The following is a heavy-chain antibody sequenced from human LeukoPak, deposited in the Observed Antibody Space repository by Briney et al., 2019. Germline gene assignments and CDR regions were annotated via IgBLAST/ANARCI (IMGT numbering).Heavy chain of an antibody. D-gene: IGHD5-18*01. CDR1: GFTFSSSV. J-gene: IGHJ4*02. CDR3: ARDMKAAAGTMDTAMVTLHY. CDR2: IRSDGSNK. Sequence: GGSLRLSCAASGFTFSSSVIHWVRQAPGKGLEWAAFIRSDGSNKYYADSVRGRFTISRDNSKNTLYLQMNSLRAEDTAVYYCARDMKAAAGTMDTAMVTLHYWGQGTLVTVSS. V-gene: IGHV3-30*02.